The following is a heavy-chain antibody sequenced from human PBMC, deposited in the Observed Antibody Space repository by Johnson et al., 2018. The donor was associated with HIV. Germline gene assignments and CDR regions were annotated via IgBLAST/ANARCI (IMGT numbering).Heavy chain of an antibody. D-gene: IGHD3-16*01. Sequence: QVQLVESGGGLVQPGGSLRLSCAASGFTISNYGMHWVRQAPGKGLEWVALVWYDGGNKYYADSVKGRFTIFRDNSENTLYLQMNSLRAEDTAVYFCAKDRTSWGFDAFDLWGQGTMVTVSS. J-gene: IGHJ3*01. CDR3: AKDRTSWGFDAFDL. CDR1: GFTISNYG. V-gene: IGHV3-33*06. CDR2: VWYDGGNK.